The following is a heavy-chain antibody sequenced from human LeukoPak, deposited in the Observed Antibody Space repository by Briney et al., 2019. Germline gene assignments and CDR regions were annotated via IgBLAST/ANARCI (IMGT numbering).Heavy chain of an antibody. D-gene: IGHD2-2*01. CDR3: ARAGTCSSTSCDGGIEY. J-gene: IGHJ4*02. Sequence: TPGGSLRLSCAASGFAFSSYNMKWVRQAPGKGLEWVSFISTTSTYIYYADSVKGRFTVSRDNSKNLLYLQMDSLRVEDRAVYYCARAGTCSSTSCDGGIEYWGQGTLVTVSS. CDR2: ISTTSTYI. V-gene: IGHV3-21*06. CDR1: GFAFSSYN.